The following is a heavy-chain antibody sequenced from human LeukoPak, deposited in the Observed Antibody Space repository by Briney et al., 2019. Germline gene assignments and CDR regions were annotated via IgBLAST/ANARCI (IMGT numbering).Heavy chain of an antibody. Sequence: ASVKVSCKASGYTFTSYGISWVRQAPGQGLEWMGWINPNSGGTNYAQKFQGRVTMTRDTSISTAYMELSRLRSDDTAVYYCARLRRYCTNGVCPVRYSNYFDYWGQGTLVTVPS. D-gene: IGHD2-8*01. J-gene: IGHJ4*02. V-gene: IGHV1-2*02. CDR1: GYTFTSYG. CDR3: ARLRRYCTNGVCPVRYSNYFDY. CDR2: INPNSGGT.